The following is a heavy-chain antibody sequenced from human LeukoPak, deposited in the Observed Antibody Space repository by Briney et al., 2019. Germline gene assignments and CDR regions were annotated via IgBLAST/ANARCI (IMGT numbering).Heavy chain of an antibody. Sequence: GGSLRLSCAASGFTFSSYAMSWVRQAPGKGLEWVSAISGSGGSTYYADSVKGRFTVSRDNSKSTLFLQMNSLRLEDTAVYYCARDLMWLVDYWGQGTLVTVSS. CDR3: ARDLMWLVDY. J-gene: IGHJ4*02. D-gene: IGHD6-19*01. V-gene: IGHV3-23*01. CDR1: GFTFSSYA. CDR2: ISGSGGST.